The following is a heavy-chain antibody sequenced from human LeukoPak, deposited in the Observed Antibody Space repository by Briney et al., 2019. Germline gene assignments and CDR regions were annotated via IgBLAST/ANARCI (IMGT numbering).Heavy chain of an antibody. J-gene: IGHJ4*02. Sequence: ASVKLSCKVSGYTFTDYYMHWVQQAPGKGLEWMGLVDPEDGETIYAEKFQGRVTITADTSTDTAYMELSSLRSEDTAVYYCATDFIAAAGTYWGQGTLVTVSS. CDR3: ATDFIAAAGTY. D-gene: IGHD6-13*01. CDR2: VDPEDGET. V-gene: IGHV1-69-2*01. CDR1: GYTFTDYY.